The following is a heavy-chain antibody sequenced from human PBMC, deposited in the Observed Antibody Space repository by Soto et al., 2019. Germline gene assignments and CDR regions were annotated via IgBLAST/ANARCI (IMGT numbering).Heavy chain of an antibody. CDR2: IIPIFGTA. D-gene: IGHD2-2*01. CDR3: ASAVVPAAVDTAMALYYYYYGMYV. Sequence: SVKVDCKASGGTFRSYATNWVRRAPGQGLEWMGGIIPIFGTANYAQKFQGRVTITADESTSRAYMELRSLRSEDTAVYYCASAVVPAAVDTAMALYYYYYGMYVWSQGTTVIVS. CDR1: GGTFRSYA. V-gene: IGHV1-69*13. J-gene: IGHJ6*02.